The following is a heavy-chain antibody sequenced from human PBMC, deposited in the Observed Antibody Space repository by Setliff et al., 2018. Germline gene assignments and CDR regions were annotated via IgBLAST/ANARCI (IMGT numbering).Heavy chain of an antibody. Sequence: GASPKISCKGSGYSFTDYWIAWVRQTPGKGLEWMGTIYPGNADTRYSPSFQGQVTISTDTSINTAFLQWNNLKASDTAVYYCARRGERFFNWFDPWGQGTLVTVSS. CDR2: IYPGNADT. CDR1: GYSFTDYW. J-gene: IGHJ5*02. CDR3: ARRGERFFNWFDP. V-gene: IGHV5-51*01. D-gene: IGHD2-21*01.